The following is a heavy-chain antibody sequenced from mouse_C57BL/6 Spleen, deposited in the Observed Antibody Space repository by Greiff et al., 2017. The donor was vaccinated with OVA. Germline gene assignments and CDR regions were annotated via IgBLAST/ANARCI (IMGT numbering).Heavy chain of an antibody. V-gene: IGHV1-69*01. CDR3: ARPYYGSSYDWFAY. CDR2: IDPSDSYT. J-gene: IGHJ3*01. CDR1: GYTFPSYW. Sequence: QVQLQQPGAELVMPGASVKLSCKASGYTFPSYWMHWVKQRPGQGLEWIGEIDPSDSYTNYNQKFKGKSPLTVDKSSSTAYMQLSSLTSEDSAVYYCARPYYGSSYDWFAYWGQGTLVTVSA. D-gene: IGHD1-1*01.